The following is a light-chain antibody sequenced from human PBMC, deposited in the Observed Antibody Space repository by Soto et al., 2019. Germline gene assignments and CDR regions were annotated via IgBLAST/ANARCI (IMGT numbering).Light chain of an antibody. CDR2: AAS. J-gene: IGKJ1*01. V-gene: IGKV1-6*02. CDR1: QGIRNE. CDR3: LQDYNYPRT. Sequence: AIQLTQSPSSLSASVGDGVTITCRASQGIRNELGWYQQKRGEAPKLLIYAASNLQSGVPSRFSGSGSGTDFTLTISSLQPEDFATYYCLQDYNYPRTFGQGTKVEI.